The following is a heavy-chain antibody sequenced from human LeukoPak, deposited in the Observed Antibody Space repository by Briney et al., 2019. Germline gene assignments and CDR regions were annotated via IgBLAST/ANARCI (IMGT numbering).Heavy chain of an antibody. CDR2: IYHSGST. V-gene: IGHV4-38-2*02. Sequence: SETLSLTCAVSGYSISSGYYWGWIRQPPGEGLEWIGSIYHSGSTYYNPSLKSRVTISVDTSKNQFSLKLSSVTAADTAVYYCARDERSSGWFDPWGQGTLVTVSS. J-gene: IGHJ5*02. CDR1: GYSISSGYY. CDR3: ARDERSSGWFDP. D-gene: IGHD6-19*01.